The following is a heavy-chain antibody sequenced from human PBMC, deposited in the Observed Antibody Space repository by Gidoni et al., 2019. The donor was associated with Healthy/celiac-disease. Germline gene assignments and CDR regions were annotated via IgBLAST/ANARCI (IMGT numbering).Heavy chain of an antibody. D-gene: IGHD6-13*01. J-gene: IGHJ4*02. CDR2: TYYRSKWYN. V-gene: IGHV6-1*01. CDR3: GREGNMTRSWAYLQD. Sequence: PSRGLEWLGRTYYRSKWYNDYAVSVKSRITINPDTSKNQFSLQLNSVTPEDTAVYYCGREGNMTRSWAYLQDWGQGTLVTVSS.